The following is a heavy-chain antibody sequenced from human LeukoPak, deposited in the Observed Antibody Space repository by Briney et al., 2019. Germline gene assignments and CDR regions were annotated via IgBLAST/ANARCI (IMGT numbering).Heavy chain of an antibody. Sequence: ASVKVSCRASGFTFTSYDINWVRQASGQGLEWMGWMNPNNGNTGYAQKFQGRVTMTRDTSISTAYMELRGLRSEDTAVYYCVRDGEGAAISVNYWFDPWGQGTLVTVSS. J-gene: IGHJ5*02. D-gene: IGHD2-2*02. CDR1: GFTFTSYD. CDR2: MNPNNGNT. CDR3: VRDGEGAAISVNYWFDP. V-gene: IGHV1-8*01.